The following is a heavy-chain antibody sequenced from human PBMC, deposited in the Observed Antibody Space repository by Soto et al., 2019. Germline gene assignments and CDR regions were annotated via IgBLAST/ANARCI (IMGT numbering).Heavy chain of an antibody. J-gene: IGHJ5*02. Sequence: ASVKVSCKASGYTFSNYAISWVRQAPGQGLEWMGWISVYNGNTKPAEKFQGRVTMTTDTSTSTAYMELRSLSSDDTALYYCARDGRITVIRGPLPFDPWGQGTLVTVSS. CDR3: ARDGRITVIRGPLPFDP. CDR1: GYTFSNYA. D-gene: IGHD3-10*01. CDR2: ISVYNGNT. V-gene: IGHV1-18*01.